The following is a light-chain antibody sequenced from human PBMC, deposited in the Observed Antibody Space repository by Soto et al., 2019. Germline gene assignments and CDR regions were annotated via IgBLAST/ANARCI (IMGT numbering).Light chain of an antibody. Sequence: QSVLTQPPSVSGAPGQRVTISCTGSSSNIGAGYDVHWYHQLPGTAPKLLIYGNSNRPSGVPDRFSGSKSGTSASLAITGLQAEDEADYYCQSYDSSLSGYVFGTEPKVTVL. J-gene: IGLJ1*01. CDR3: QSYDSSLSGYV. CDR2: GNS. V-gene: IGLV1-40*01. CDR1: SSNIGAGYD.